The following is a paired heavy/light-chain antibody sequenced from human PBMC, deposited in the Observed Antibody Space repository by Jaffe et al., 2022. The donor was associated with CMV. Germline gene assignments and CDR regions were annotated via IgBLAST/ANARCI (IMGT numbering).Heavy chain of an antibody. V-gene: IGHV1-18*01. Sequence: QVQLVQSGAEVKKPGASVKVSCKASGYTFTSYGISWVRQAPGQGLEWMGWISAYNGNTNYAQKLQGRVTMTTDTSTSTAYMELRSLRSDDTAVYYCARHRVFGVVITYYYYGMDVWGQGTTVTVSS. J-gene: IGHJ6*02. CDR1: GYTFTSYG. CDR2: ISAYNGNT. D-gene: IGHD3-3*01. CDR3: ARHRVFGVVITYYYYGMDV.
Light chain of an antibody. J-gene: IGKJ5*01. CDR3: QQYDNLPLT. V-gene: IGKV1-33*01. CDR1: QDISNY. CDR2: DAS. Sequence: DIQMTQSPSSLSASVGDRVTITCQASQDISNYLNWYQQKPGKAPKLLIYDASNLETGVPSRFSGSGSGTDFTFTISSLQPEDIATYYCQQYDNLPLTFGQGTRLEIK.